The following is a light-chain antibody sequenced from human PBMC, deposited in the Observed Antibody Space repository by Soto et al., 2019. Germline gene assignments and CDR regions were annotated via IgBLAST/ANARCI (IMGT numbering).Light chain of an antibody. CDR1: QSVSSSY. Sequence: EIVLTQSPGTLSLSPGERATLSCRASQSVSSSYLAWFQQKPGQAPRLLIYGASSRATGIPDRFSGSGSGTDFTLTISRLEPEDVSLYYCQQYGSTPSSTFGQGTRLEIK. CDR2: GAS. CDR3: QQYGSTPSST. V-gene: IGKV3-20*01. J-gene: IGKJ5*01.